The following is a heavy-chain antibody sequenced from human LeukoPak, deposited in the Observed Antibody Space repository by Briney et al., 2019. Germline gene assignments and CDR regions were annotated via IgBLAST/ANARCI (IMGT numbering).Heavy chain of an antibody. D-gene: IGHD3-10*01. CDR3: ARDHRYGSGTYYYYYYGMDV. Sequence: PAASVKVSCKASGYTFTGYYMHWVRQAPGQGLEWMGWINPNSGGTNYAQKFQGWVTMTRDTSISTAYMELSRLRSDDTAVYYCARDHRYGSGTYYYYYYGMDVWGQGTTVTVSS. J-gene: IGHJ6*02. V-gene: IGHV1-2*04. CDR2: INPNSGGT. CDR1: GYTFTGYY.